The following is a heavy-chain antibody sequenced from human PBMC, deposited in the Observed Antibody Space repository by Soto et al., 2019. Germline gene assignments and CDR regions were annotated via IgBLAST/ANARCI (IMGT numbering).Heavy chain of an antibody. CDR1: GYTFTSYA. CDR3: ARSIVVVTALDY. Sequence: ASVKVSCKASGYTFTSYAMHWVRQAPGQRLEWMGWINAGNGNTKYSQKFQGRVTITRDTSASTAYMELSSLRSEDTAVYYCARSIVVVTALDYLGQGTLLTVYS. J-gene: IGHJ4*02. D-gene: IGHD2-21*02. CDR2: INAGNGNT. V-gene: IGHV1-3*01.